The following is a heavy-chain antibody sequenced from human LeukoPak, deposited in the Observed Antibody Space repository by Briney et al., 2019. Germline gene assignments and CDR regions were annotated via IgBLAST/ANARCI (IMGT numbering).Heavy chain of an antibody. Sequence: GGSLRLSWAASGFIFSSDAMSWVRQPPGKGLEWVANIRQDGNKQYYMDSVKGRFTISRDNAKNSLFLQMNRLRAEDTAVYYCARAPYSGGWYLMYWGQGTLVSVSS. J-gene: IGHJ4*02. D-gene: IGHD6-19*01. CDR2: IRQDGNKQ. CDR1: GFIFSSDA. V-gene: IGHV3-7*01. CDR3: ARAPYSGGWYLMY.